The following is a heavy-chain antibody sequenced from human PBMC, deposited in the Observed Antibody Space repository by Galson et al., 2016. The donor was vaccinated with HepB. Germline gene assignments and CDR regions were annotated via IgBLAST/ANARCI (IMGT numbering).Heavy chain of an antibody. V-gene: IGHV3-23*01. CDR2: ISDSGGST. CDR3: ASIFRYSSSQHPGY. Sequence: SLRLSCAASGFTFSNYAMSWVRQAPGKGLEWVSGISDSGGSTYFADSVMGRFTISRDNSKNTLYLQMNSLRAEDTAVYYCASIFRYSSSQHPGYWGQGTLVTVSS. J-gene: IGHJ4*02. CDR1: GFTFSNYA. D-gene: IGHD6-13*01.